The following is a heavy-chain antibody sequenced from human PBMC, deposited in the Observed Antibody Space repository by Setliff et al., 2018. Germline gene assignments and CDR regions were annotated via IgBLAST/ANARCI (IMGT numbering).Heavy chain of an antibody. CDR3: ATGPRDSRNYLTWLGS. V-gene: IGHV3-15*01. CDR2: IKSSIEGATS. CDR1: GFTFSNAW. J-gene: IGHJ5*02. Sequence: GGSLRLSCAASGFTFSNAWMTWVRQAPGKGPEWVGRIKSSIEGATSDYGAPAKGRFTISRDDSKNMIFLQMNNLKIEDTGYYYCATGPRDSRNYLTWLGSWGQGTLVTVSS. D-gene: IGHD4-4*01.